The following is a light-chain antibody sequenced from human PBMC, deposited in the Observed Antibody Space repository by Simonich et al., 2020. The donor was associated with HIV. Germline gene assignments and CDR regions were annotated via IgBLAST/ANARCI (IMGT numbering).Light chain of an antibody. CDR2: EDN. CDR1: SGSISSNY. Sequence: NFILTQPPSVSVSPGKTATSSCTRSSGSISSNYVQCYQQRPGRSPTIMVYEDNQRPSGVPDRFSGSIDSSSTSASLTISGLQTEDEADYYCQSYDRTNWVFGGGTKLTVL. J-gene: IGLJ3*02. V-gene: IGLV6-57*01. CDR3: QSYDRTNWV.